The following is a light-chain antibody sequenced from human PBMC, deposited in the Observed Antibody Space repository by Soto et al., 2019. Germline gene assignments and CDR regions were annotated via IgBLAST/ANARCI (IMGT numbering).Light chain of an antibody. V-gene: IGKV3-11*01. CDR3: QQRSNWLPIT. Sequence: TQSPSSVSASVGDSVTITCRASKDIAGYLAWYQQKPGQAPRLLIYDAFNRATGIPARFSGSGSGTDFTLTISSLEPEDFAVYYCQQRSNWLPITFGQGTRLEIK. CDR1: KDIAGY. CDR2: DAF. J-gene: IGKJ5*01.